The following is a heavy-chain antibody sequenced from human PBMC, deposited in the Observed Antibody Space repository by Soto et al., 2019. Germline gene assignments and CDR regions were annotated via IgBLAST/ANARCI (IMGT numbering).Heavy chain of an antibody. CDR2: IYSGGST. CDR1: GFTVSSNY. D-gene: IGHD3-10*01. V-gene: IGHV3-53*01. Sequence: EVQLVESGGGLIQPGGSLRLSCAASGFTVSSNYMSWVRQAPGKGLEWVSVIYSGGSTYYADSVKGRFTNPRDNSKNTLDLQMNSLRDEHTAVYYCARGWFGESFDYWGQGTLVTVSS. J-gene: IGHJ4*02. CDR3: ARGWFGESFDY.